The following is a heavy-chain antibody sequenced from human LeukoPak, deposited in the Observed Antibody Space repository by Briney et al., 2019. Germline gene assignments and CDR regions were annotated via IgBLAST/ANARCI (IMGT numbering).Heavy chain of an antibody. V-gene: IGHV1-18*01. D-gene: IGHD3-10*01. CDR2: ISAYNGNT. CDR1: GYTFTSYG. J-gene: IGHJ5*02. CDR3: ARSFPITMVRGVISGLDP. Sequence: ASVKVSCKASGYTFTSYGISWVRQAPGQGLEWMGWISAYNGNTNYAQKLQGRVTMTTDTSTSTAYMELGSLRSDDTAVYYCARSFPITMVRGVISGLDPWGQGTLVTVSS.